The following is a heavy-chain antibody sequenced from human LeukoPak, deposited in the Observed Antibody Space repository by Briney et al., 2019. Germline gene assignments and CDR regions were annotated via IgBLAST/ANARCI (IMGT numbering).Heavy chain of an antibody. CDR1: GGSISSGGYY. V-gene: IGHV4-30-2*01. CDR2: IYHSGST. J-gene: IGHJ4*02. D-gene: IGHD1-26*01. Sequence: PSQTLSLTCTVSGGSISSGGYYWSSIRQPPGKGLEWIGYIYHSGSTYYNPSLKSRVTISVDRSKNQFSLKLSSVTAADTAVYYCARGYWSGRYVYYFDYWGQGTLVTVSS. CDR3: ARGYWSGRYVYYFDY.